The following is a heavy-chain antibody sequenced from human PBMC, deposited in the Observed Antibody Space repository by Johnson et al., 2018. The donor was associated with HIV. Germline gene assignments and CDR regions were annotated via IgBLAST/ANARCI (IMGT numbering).Heavy chain of an antibody. CDR2: ITSNTDGGTT. CDR1: GFTFSNAW. V-gene: IGHV3-15*01. J-gene: IGHJ3*02. CDR3: TTNVGRRVAAPPRVAFDS. Sequence: VQLVESGGGLVKPGGSLRLSCAASGFTFSNAWMSWVRQAPGKGLEWVGRITSNTDGGTTDYAAPVKGRFTISRDDSKNTVYLQMNSLKTEDTAVYYCTTNVGRRVAAPPRVAFDSWGQGTMVTVSS. D-gene: IGHD2-15*01.